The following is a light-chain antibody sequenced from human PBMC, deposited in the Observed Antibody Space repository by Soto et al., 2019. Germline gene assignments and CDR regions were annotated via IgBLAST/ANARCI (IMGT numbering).Light chain of an antibody. CDR2: EVT. CDR1: NSDVGRYNY. CDR3: CSYAGSYTYV. V-gene: IGLV2-14*01. J-gene: IGLJ1*01. Sequence: QSALTQPASVSGSPGQSITISCTGTNSDVGRYNYVSWYQQHPGKAPKLMIYEVTYRPSGVSNRFSGSKSGNTASLTISGLQAEDEADYYCCSYAGSYTYVFGTGTKLTVL.